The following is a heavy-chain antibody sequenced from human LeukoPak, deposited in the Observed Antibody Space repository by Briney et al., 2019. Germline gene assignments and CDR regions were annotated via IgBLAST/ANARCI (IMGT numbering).Heavy chain of an antibody. D-gene: IGHD2-15*01. J-gene: IGHJ6*02. V-gene: IGHV4-39*07. Sequence: KASETLSLTCTVSGGSISSSSYYWGWIRQPPGKGLEWIGSIYYSGSTYYNPSLKSRVTISVDTSKNQFSLKLSSVTAADTAVYYCARHLGYCSGGTCYSFYYYGMDVWGQGTTVTVSS. CDR3: ARHLGYCSGGTCYSFYYYGMDV. CDR1: GGSISSSSYY. CDR2: IYYSGST.